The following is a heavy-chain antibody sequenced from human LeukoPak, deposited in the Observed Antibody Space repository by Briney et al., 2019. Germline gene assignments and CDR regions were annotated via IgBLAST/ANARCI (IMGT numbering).Heavy chain of an antibody. CDR2: ISSSSSTI. J-gene: IGHJ4*02. Sequence: GGSLRLSCAAFGFTFSSYAMSWVRQAPGKGLEWVSYISSSSSTIFYADSVKGRFAISRDNAKNSLYLQMNSLRDEDTAMYYCARAIYDSSGSGDYWGQGTLVTVSS. CDR3: ARAIYDSSGSGDY. D-gene: IGHD3-22*01. V-gene: IGHV3-48*02. CDR1: GFTFSSYA.